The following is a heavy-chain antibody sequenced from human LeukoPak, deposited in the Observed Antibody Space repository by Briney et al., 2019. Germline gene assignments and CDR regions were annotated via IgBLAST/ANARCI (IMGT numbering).Heavy chain of an antibody. CDR1: GGSFSGYY. CDR3: ARGEGSSYPSYFDY. J-gene: IGHJ4*02. CDR2: INHSGST. D-gene: IGHD6-6*01. Sequence: SETLSLTCAVYGGSFSGYYWSWIRQPPGKGLEWIGEINHSGSTNYNPALKSRVTISVDTSKNQFSLKLSSVTAADTAVYYCARGEGSSYPSYFDYWGQGTLVTVSS. V-gene: IGHV4-34*01.